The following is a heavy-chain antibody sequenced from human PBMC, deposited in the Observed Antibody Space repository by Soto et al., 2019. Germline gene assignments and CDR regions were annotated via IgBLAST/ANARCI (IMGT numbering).Heavy chain of an antibody. CDR2: IYHSGRT. D-gene: IGHD5-12*01. V-gene: IGHV4-4*02. CDR3: SRHIDLSGTRGFDF. Sequence: QVQLQESGPGLMKPSGTLSLTCAVSGGSISTNWWSWVRQPPGKGLEWIGEIYHSGRTNYNPSLENRVTMSVDKSQTHLSLILNSVTAADKDVYYCSRHIDLSGTRGFDFWGQGTLVTVSS. CDR1: GGSISTNW. J-gene: IGHJ4*02.